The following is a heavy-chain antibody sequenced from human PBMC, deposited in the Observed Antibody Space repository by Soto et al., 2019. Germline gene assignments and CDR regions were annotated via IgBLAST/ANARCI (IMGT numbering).Heavy chain of an antibody. CDR3: ARERYQVISDGMDV. J-gene: IGHJ6*02. Sequence: SETLSLTCTVSGGSISSYYWSWIRQPPGKGLEWIGYIYYSGSTNYNPSLKSRVTISVDTSKNQFSLELSRLTFDDAAVYFCARERYQVISDGMDVWGQGTTVTVSS. CDR1: GGSISSYY. CDR2: IYYSGST. V-gene: IGHV4-59*01. D-gene: IGHD2-2*01.